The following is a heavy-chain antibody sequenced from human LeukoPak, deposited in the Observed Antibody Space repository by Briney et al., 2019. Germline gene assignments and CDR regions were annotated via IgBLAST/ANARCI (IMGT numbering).Heavy chain of an antibody. J-gene: IGHJ4*02. CDR2: IHTTGGT. CDR3: ARDLALGYCPSSSCSSPLFDY. D-gene: IGHD2-2*01. V-gene: IGHV4-4*07. Sequence: SETLSLTCTVSGDSISSYYWSWIWQPAGKGLEWIGRIHTTGGTRYNPSLKSRITMSLDASKNQFTLKLSSVTAADTAVYYCARDLALGYCPSSSCSSPLFDYWGQGTLVTVSS. CDR1: GDSISSYY.